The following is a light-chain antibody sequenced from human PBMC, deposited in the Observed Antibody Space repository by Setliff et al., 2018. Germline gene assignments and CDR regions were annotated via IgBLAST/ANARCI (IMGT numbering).Light chain of an antibody. V-gene: IGLV2-14*03. CDR1: SSDVGSYDL. CDR2: GVS. J-gene: IGLJ1*01. Sequence: GTSSDVGSYDLVSWYQQHPGKAPKLIIYGVSNRPSGVSSRFSGSKSGNTASLTISGLQTEDEADYYCTAYTSGTTYVFGTGTKVTVL. CDR3: TAYTSGTTYV.